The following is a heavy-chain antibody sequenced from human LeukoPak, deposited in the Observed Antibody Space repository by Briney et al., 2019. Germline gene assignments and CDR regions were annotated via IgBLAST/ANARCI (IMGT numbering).Heavy chain of an antibody. Sequence: SETLSLTCTVPGGSISSYYWSWIRQPPGKGLEWIGYIYYSGSTNYNPSLKSRVTISVDTSKNQSSLKLSSVTAADTAVYYCARVRGGTNWIDYWGQGTLVTVSS. D-gene: IGHD1-1*01. CDR3: ARVRGGTNWIDY. CDR2: IYYSGST. CDR1: GGSISSYY. V-gene: IGHV4-59*01. J-gene: IGHJ4*02.